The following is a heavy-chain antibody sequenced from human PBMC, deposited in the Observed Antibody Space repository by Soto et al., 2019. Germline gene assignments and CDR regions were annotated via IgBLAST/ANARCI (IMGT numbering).Heavy chain of an antibody. D-gene: IGHD6-13*01. CDR2: ISGSGGST. J-gene: IGHJ4*02. CDR1: GFTFSSYA. CDR3: AKENGSGSSWFGVDY. Sequence: EVQLLESGGGLVQPGGSLRLSCAASGFTFSSYAMSWVRQAPGKGLEWVAAISGSGGSTYYADSVKGRVTISRDNCKNTLYLQMSSLRAGDTAVCDVAKENGSGSSWFGVDYWGQGTGVTVSS. V-gene: IGHV3-23*01.